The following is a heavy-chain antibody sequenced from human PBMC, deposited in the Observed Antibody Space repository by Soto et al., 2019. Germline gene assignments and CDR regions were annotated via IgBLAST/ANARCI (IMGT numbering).Heavy chain of an antibody. J-gene: IGHJ4*02. D-gene: IGHD6-13*01. CDR2: IYYSGST. V-gene: IGHV4-59*08. Sequence: SETLSLTCTVSGGSISSYYWSWIRQPPGKGLEWIGYIYYSGSTNYNPSLKSRVTISVDTSKNQFSLKLSSVTAADTAVYYCARQVRQQLVPSHYFDYWGQGTLVTVSS. CDR1: GGSISSYY. CDR3: ARQVRQQLVPSHYFDY.